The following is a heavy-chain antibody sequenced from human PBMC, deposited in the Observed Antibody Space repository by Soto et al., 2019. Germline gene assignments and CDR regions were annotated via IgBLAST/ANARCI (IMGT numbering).Heavy chain of an antibody. CDR2: IDPDSGGT. CDR3: ARDLLLAYTFDY. Sequence: ASVKVSCKASGYSFTGHYIHWVRQAPEQGPEWMGWIDPDSGGTSYAQKFQGWVTMTRDTSISTAYMELSRLRSDDTAVYYCARDLLLAYTFDYWGQGTLVTVSS. V-gene: IGHV1-2*04. J-gene: IGHJ4*02. CDR1: GYSFTGHY. D-gene: IGHD2-21*01.